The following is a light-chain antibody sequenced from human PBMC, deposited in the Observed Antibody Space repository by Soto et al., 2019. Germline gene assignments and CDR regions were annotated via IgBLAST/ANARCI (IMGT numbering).Light chain of an antibody. J-gene: IGLJ1*01. CDR3: CSYTSDLTPYV. CDR1: SSDIGGHDD. Sequence: QSALTQPASVSGSPGQSITISCTGTSSDIGGHDDVSWYQQHPGKVPKLLLYGATDRPSGVSDRFSGSKSGNVASLTISGLQAEDEADYYCCSYTSDLTPYVFGTGTKVTVL. V-gene: IGLV2-14*03. CDR2: GAT.